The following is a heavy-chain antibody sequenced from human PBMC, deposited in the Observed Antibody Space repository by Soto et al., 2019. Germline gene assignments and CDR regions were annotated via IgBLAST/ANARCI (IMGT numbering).Heavy chain of an antibody. D-gene: IGHD3-16*02. CDR3: AGMITFGGVIVRGNWFDP. V-gene: IGHV1-18*01. Sequence: GTSVKVSCKASGYTFTSYGISWVRQAPGQGLEWMGWISAYNGNTNYAQKLQGRVTMTTDTSTSTAYMELRSLRSDDTAVYYCAGMITFGGVIVRGNWFDPWGQGTLGTVSS. CDR2: ISAYNGNT. CDR1: GYTFTSYG. J-gene: IGHJ5*02.